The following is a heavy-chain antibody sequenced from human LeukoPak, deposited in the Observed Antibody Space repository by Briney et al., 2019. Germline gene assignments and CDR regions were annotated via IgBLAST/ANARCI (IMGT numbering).Heavy chain of an antibody. V-gene: IGHV3-21*01. CDR1: GFTFSSYS. Sequence: PGGSLRLSCAASGFTFSSYSMNWVRQAPGKGLEWVSSISSSSSSYIYYADSVKGRFTISRDNAKNSLYLQMNSLRAEDTAVYYCASWGKIVTTVTKGYYWGQGTLVTVSS. CDR3: ASWGKIVTTVTKGYY. D-gene: IGHD4-17*01. CDR2: ISSSSSSYI. J-gene: IGHJ4*02.